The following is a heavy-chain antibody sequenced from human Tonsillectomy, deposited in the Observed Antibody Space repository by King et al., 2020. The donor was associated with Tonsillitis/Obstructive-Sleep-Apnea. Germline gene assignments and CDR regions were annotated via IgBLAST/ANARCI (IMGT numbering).Heavy chain of an antibody. Sequence: GQLVQSGGGLVQPGGSLRLSCAASGFTFSSYEMNWVRQAPGKGLEWVSYISSSGSTIYYADSVKGRFTISRDNAKNSLYLQMNSLRAEDTAVYYCARDLAGSWYTDDYWGQGTLVTVSS. CDR1: GFTFSSYE. D-gene: IGHD6-13*01. CDR3: ARDLAGSWYTDDY. V-gene: IGHV3-48*03. J-gene: IGHJ4*02. CDR2: ISSSGSTI.